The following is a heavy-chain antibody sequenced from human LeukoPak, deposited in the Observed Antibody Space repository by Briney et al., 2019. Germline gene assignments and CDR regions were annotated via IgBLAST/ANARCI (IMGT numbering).Heavy chain of an antibody. CDR2: IYYTGST. J-gene: IGHJ4*02. D-gene: IGHD3-22*01. Sequence: PSETLSLTCTVSGGSISSSNYYWGWIRQPPEKGLEWIGTIYYTGSTFYNPSLKSRVTISVDTPKNQFSLKLTSATAADTAVYYCARQYYESSDYVDYWGQGYLVTVSS. V-gene: IGHV4-39*01. CDR3: ARQYYESSDYVDY. CDR1: GGSISSSNYY.